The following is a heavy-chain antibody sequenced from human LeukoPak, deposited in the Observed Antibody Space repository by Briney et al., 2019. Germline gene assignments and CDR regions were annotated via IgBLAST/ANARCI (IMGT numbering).Heavy chain of an antibody. Sequence: SETLSLTCAVDGGSFSGYYWSLIRQPPGKGLELIGEINHSGSTNYNPSLKSRVTISVDTSKNTFSLKLSSVTAADTAVYYCARGKVAYDFWSGQTYPYYMDVWGKGTTVTVSS. CDR3: ARGKVAYDFWSGQTYPYYMDV. CDR2: INHSGST. CDR1: GGSFSGYY. D-gene: IGHD3-3*01. V-gene: IGHV4-34*01. J-gene: IGHJ6*03.